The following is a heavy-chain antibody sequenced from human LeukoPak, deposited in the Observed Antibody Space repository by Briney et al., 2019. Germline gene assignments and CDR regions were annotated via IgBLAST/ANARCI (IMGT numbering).Heavy chain of an antibody. D-gene: IGHD3-9*01. CDR2: IYHSGST. CDR1: GYSISSGYY. CDR3: ARAPHYDILTGYFDY. J-gene: IGHJ4*02. V-gene: IGHV4-38-2*02. Sequence: SETLSLTCTVSGYSISSGYYWGWIRQPPGKGLEWIGNIYHSGSTYYNPSLKSRVTISVDTSKNQFSLKLSSVTAADTAVYYCARAPHYDILTGYFDYWGQGTLVTVSS.